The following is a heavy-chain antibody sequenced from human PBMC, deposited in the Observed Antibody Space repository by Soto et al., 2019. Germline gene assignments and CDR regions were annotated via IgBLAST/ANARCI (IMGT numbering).Heavy chain of an antibody. CDR2: IIPIFGTA. Sequence: QVQLVQSGAEVKKPGSSVKVSCKASGGTFSSYAISWVRQAPGQGLEWMGGIIPIFGTANYAQKFQGRVTITADESTSTANMELSSLRSEDTAVYYCAREDCSGGSCPEATYGMDVWGQGTTVTVSS. CDR3: AREDCSGGSCPEATYGMDV. V-gene: IGHV1-69*12. CDR1: GGTFSSYA. J-gene: IGHJ6*02. D-gene: IGHD2-15*01.